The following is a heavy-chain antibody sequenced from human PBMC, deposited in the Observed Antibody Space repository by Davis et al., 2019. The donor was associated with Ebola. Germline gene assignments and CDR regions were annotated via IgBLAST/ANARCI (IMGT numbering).Heavy chain of an antibody. CDR3: ARSFGLPYYYYGMDV. V-gene: IGHV3-53*05. CDR1: GFTFSDYY. Sequence: GESLKISCAASGFTFSDYYMSWIRQAPGKGLEWVSTIYSDGNPYYADSVKGRFTISRDNSKNTLYLQMNSLRAEDTAVYYCARSFGLPYYYYGMDVWGQGTTVTVSS. J-gene: IGHJ6*02. D-gene: IGHD3-3*01. CDR2: IYSDGNP.